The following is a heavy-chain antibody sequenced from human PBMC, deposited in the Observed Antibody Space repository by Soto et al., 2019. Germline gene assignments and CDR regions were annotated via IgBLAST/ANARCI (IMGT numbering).Heavy chain of an antibody. CDR3: ARLIGTKLRYFDWLLYWFDP. CDR2: INHSGST. J-gene: IGHJ5*02. D-gene: IGHD3-9*01. Sequence: PSETLSLTCAVYGGSFSGYYWSWIRQPPGKGLEWIGEINHSGSTNYNPSLKSRVTISVDTSKNQFSLKLSSVTAADTAVYYRARLIGTKLRYFDWLLYWFDPWGQGTLVTVSS. V-gene: IGHV4-34*01. CDR1: GGSFSGYY.